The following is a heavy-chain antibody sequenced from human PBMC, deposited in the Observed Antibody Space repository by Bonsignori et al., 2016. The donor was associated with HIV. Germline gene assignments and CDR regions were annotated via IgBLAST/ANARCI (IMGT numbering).Heavy chain of an antibody. V-gene: IGHV4-39*07. CDR3: AREGRITIFGVVIREIDY. J-gene: IGHJ4*02. CDR2: IYYSGST. Sequence: SETLSLTCTVSGGSISSSSYYWGWIRQPPGKGLEWIGSIYYSGSTYYNPSLKSRVTISVDTSKNQFSLKLSSVTAADTAVYYCAREGRITIFGVVIREIDYWGQGTLVTVSS. D-gene: IGHD3-3*01. CDR1: GGSISSSSYY.